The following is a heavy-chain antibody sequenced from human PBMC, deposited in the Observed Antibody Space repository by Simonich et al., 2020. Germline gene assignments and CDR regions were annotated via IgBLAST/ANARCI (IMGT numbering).Heavy chain of an antibody. D-gene: IGHD5-12*01. J-gene: IGHJ3*02. CDR1: GFTCSSYS. Sequence: EVKLVESGGGLVQPGGSLRLSCAASGFTCSSYSMNWVSQAPGKGLEWGSYSSSSSSTIYYACSVKGRFTFSRDNAKNSLYLQMNSLRAEDTAVYYCARDSSYYAFDIWGQGTMVTVSS. V-gene: IGHV3-48*01. CDR3: ARDSSYYAFDI. CDR2: SSSSSSTI.